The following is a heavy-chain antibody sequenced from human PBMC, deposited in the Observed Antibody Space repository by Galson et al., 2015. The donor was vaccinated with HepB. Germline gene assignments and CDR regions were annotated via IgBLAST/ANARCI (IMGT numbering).Heavy chain of an antibody. V-gene: IGHV3-74*01. CDR3: ASEYSSSWYLDY. Sequence: SLRLSCAASGFTFSSYWMHWVRQAPGKGLVWVSRINSDGSSTSYADSVKGRFTISRDNAKNTLYLQMNSLRAEDTAVYYCASEYSSSWYLDYWGQGTLVTVSS. D-gene: IGHD6-13*01. CDR2: INSDGSST. CDR1: GFTFSSYW. J-gene: IGHJ4*02.